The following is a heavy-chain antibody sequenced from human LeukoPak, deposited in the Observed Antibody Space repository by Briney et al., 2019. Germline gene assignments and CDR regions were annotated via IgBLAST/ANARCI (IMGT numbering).Heavy chain of an antibody. Sequence: PSETLSLTCTVSGGSISNYYWSWIRQPPGKGLEWIGYIYYSGSTNYNPSLKSRVTISVDTSKNQFSLKLSSVTAADTAVYFCARWGSGTSPFDDWGQGTLVTVSS. CDR3: ARWGSGTSPFDD. CDR2: IYYSGST. V-gene: IGHV4-59*01. J-gene: IGHJ4*02. CDR1: GGSISNYY. D-gene: IGHD3-16*01.